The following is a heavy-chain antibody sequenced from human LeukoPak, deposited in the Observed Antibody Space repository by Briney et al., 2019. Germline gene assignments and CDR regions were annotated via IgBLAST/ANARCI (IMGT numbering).Heavy chain of an antibody. CDR2: IRSKAYGGTT. J-gene: IGHJ6*03. CDR1: GFTFGDYA. CDR3: TRDLLYSYGRGWDYYYYYMDV. V-gene: IGHV3-49*04. D-gene: IGHD5-18*01. Sequence: GGSLRLSCTASGFTFGDYAMSWVRQAPGKGLEWVGFIRSKAYGGTTEYAASVKGRFTISRDDSKSIAYLQMNSLKTEDTAVYYCTRDLLYSYGRGWDYYYYYMDVWGKGTTVTVSS.